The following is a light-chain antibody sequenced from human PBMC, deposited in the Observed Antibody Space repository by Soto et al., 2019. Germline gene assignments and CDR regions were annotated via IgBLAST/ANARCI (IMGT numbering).Light chain of an antibody. V-gene: IGKV3-15*01. CDR2: GAS. CDR1: QSVSSN. Sequence: EIVMTQSPATLSVSPGERATLSCRASQSVSSNLVWYQQKPGQAPRLLIYGASTRATGIPARFSGSGSGTESSLTISSLQSEDFAVYYCQQYNNWPPRTFGQGTKVEIK. CDR3: QQYNNWPPRT. J-gene: IGKJ1*01.